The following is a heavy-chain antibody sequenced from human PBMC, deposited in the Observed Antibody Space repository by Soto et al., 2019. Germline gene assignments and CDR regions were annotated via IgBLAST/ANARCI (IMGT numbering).Heavy chain of an antibody. CDR3: AKGRASDCPGCTQAY. CDR1: AFTFSSYA. V-gene: IGHV3-23*01. D-gene: IGHD2-21*02. Sequence: EVQLLESGGGLAQPGGSLRLACAASAFTFSSYAMSWVRQAPGKGLEWVAAVSGSGDSTYYADSVKGRFTISRDNSKITLYLQMNSLRAEDTAVYYCAKGRASDCPGCTQAYWGQGTLVTVSS. CDR2: VSGSGDST. J-gene: IGHJ4*02.